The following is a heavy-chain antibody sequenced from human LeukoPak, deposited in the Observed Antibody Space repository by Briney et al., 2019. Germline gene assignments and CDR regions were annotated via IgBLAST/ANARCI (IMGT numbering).Heavy chain of an antibody. D-gene: IGHD5-18*01. CDR3: ARGRGYSYGYSDY. V-gene: IGHV4-61*08. CDR2: IYYSGST. CDR1: GGSISSGEYY. Sequence: SETLSLTCTVSGGSISSGEYYWSWIRQPPGKGLEWIGYIYYSGSTNYNPSLKSRVTISVDTSKNQFSLKLSSVTAADTAVYYCARGRGYSYGYSDYWGQGTLVTVSS. J-gene: IGHJ4*02.